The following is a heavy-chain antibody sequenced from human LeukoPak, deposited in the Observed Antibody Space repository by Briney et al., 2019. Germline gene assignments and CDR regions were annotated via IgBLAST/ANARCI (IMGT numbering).Heavy chain of an antibody. CDR2: IYPGDSDT. CDR3: ARLGRWPQIPEEDY. V-gene: IGHV5-51*01. CDR1: GYNFPRYW. Sequence: GESLKISCKGSGYNFPRYWIGWVRQMPGKGLEWMGLIYPGDSDTRYSPSSRGQVTISVDVSANTAYLQWDSLKASDSAIYYCARLGRWPQIPEEDYWGQGTLVTVSS. D-gene: IGHD5-24*01. J-gene: IGHJ4*02.